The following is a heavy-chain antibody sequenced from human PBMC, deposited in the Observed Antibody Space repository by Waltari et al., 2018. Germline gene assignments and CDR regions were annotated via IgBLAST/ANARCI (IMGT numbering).Heavy chain of an antibody. CDR1: GFTFSTYA. V-gene: IGHV3-23*04. CDR3: AKESSISHYYFDY. D-gene: IGHD2-2*01. J-gene: IGHJ4*02. Sequence: EVQLVESGGGLVQPGGSLRLSCAASGFTFSTYAMSWVRRAPGKGLEWVSVISGSGGSTYYADSVKGRFTISRDNSKNTLDLQMNSLRAEDTAVYYCAKESSISHYYFDYWGQGTLVTVSS. CDR2: ISGSGGST.